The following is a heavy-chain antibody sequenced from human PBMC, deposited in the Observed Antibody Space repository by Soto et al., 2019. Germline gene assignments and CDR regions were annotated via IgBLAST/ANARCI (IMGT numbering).Heavy chain of an antibody. CDR3: GRLAARRIDF. J-gene: IGHJ4*02. D-gene: IGHD6-25*01. CDR1: GGTFSSYG. V-gene: IGHV1-69*01. CDR2: ITPRFGIA. Sequence: QVQLVQSGPEVKKPGSTVTVSCTAPGGTFSSYGISWVRQAPGQGLEWMGGITPRFGIADYAQKFQGRVTITADESTNTANMELSSLGSGDTAVYFCGRLAARRIDFWGQGTLVTVSS.